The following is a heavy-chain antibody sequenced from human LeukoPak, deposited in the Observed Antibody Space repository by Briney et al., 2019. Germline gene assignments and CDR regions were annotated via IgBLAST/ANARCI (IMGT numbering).Heavy chain of an antibody. Sequence: ASVKVSCKASGYTFTGYYMHWVRQAPGQGLEWMGWINPNSGGAKYAQKFPGRVTMTRATSISTAYMELSRLRSIDTAVYYWARESYRVVGGDYWGQGTLVTVS. V-gene: IGHV1-2*02. CDR1: GYTFTGYY. J-gene: IGHJ4*02. CDR2: INPNSGGA. D-gene: IGHD3-16*02. CDR3: ARESYRVVGGDY.